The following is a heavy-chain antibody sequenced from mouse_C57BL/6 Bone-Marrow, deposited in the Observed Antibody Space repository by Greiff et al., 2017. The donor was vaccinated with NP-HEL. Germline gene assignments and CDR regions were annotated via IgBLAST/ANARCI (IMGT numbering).Heavy chain of an antibody. CDR2: IDPENGDT. CDR1: GFNIKDDY. J-gene: IGHJ3*01. V-gene: IGHV14-4*01. Sequence: EVQLQQSGAELVRPGASVKLSCTASGFNIKDDYMHWVKQRPEQGLEWIGWIDPENGDTEYASKFQGKATITADTSSNTAYLQLSSLTSEDTAVYYCTLDSWFAYWGQGTLVTVSA. D-gene: IGHD2-13*01. CDR3: TLDSWFAY.